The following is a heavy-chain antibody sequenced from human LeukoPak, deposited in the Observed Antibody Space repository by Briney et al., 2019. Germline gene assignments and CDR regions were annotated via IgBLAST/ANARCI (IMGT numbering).Heavy chain of an antibody. Sequence: GGSLRLSCAASGFTFSTYSMCWVRQAPGKGLEWVSTIDVTTGISYYADSVKGRFTISRDNSKNTLYLQMNSLRAEDTAVYYCAKFLPTHIVVANYYFDYWGQGTLVTVSS. J-gene: IGHJ4*02. V-gene: IGHV3-23*01. CDR3: AKFLPTHIVVANYYFDY. CDR2: IDVTTGIS. D-gene: IGHD2-21*01. CDR1: GFTFSTYS.